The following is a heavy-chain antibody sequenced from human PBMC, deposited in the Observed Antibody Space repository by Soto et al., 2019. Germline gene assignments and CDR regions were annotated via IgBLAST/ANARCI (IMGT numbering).Heavy chain of an antibody. CDR2: IYYSGST. D-gene: IGHD4-4*01. Sequence: SETLSLTCTVSGGSISSGDYYWSWIRQPPGKGLEWIGYIYYSGSTYYNPSLKSRVTISVDTSKNQFSLKLSSVTAADPAVYYSARDSSNYVDYYYYVMDVWGHGTTVTVS. CDR1: GGSISSGDYY. CDR3: ARDSSNYVDYYYYVMDV. V-gene: IGHV4-30-4*01. J-gene: IGHJ6*02.